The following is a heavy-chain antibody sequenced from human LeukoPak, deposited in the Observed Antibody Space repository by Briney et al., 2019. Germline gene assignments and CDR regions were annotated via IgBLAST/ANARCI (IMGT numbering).Heavy chain of an antibody. CDR2: IKQDGSER. Sequence: PGGSLRLSCATSRIGLSNFWMSWVRQAPGKGLEWVAGIKQDGSERNYVDSVKGRFTISRDNAKNSLYLQMNSLRVEDTAVYYCARGGAVAGLDYWGQGTLVTVSS. J-gene: IGHJ4*02. CDR3: ARGGAVAGLDY. D-gene: IGHD6-19*01. V-gene: IGHV3-7*01. CDR1: RIGLSNFW.